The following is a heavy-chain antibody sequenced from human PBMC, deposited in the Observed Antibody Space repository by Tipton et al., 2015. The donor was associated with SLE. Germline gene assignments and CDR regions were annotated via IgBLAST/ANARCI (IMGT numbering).Heavy chain of an antibody. CDR2: ISSSSSYT. V-gene: IGHV3-11*05. D-gene: IGHD6-6*01. Sequence: SGFTFSDYYMSWIRQAPGKGLEWVSYISSSSSYTNYADSVKGRFTISRDNAKNSLYLQMNSLRAEDTAVYYCARDSITAAVYYYYGMDVWGQGTTVTVSS. CDR3: ARDSITAAVYYYYGMDV. CDR1: GFTFSDYY. J-gene: IGHJ6*02.